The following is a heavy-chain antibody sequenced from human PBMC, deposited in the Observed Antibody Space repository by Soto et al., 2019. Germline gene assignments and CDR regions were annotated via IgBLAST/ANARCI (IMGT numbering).Heavy chain of an antibody. D-gene: IGHD5-12*01. V-gene: IGHV3-9*01. J-gene: IGHJ4*02. CDR2: ISWNSGSI. Sequence: HPGGSLRLSCAASGFTFDEYAMHWVRQAPGKGLEWVSGISWNSGSIGYADSVKGRFTISRDNAKNSLYLQMNSLRSEDTALYYCAKDMGYDLSPLGYFDYWGQGTLVTVSS. CDR1: GFTFDEYA. CDR3: AKDMGYDLSPLGYFDY.